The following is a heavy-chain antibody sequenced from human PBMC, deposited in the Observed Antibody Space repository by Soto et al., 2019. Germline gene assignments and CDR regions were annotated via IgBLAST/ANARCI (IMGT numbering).Heavy chain of an antibody. CDR3: ARGDFDSSANYYAGWLDP. V-gene: IGHV1-2*02. J-gene: IGHJ5*02. CDR2: INPNSGGT. CDR1: GYTFTDYY. D-gene: IGHD3-22*01. Sequence: QVQLVQSGAEVKKPGASVKVSCQASGYTFTDYYMHWLRQAPGQGLEWMGWINPNSGGTKYAQKFQGRVTLTNDTSFNTAYMELSRLGSDDTAVYYCARGDFDSSANYYAGWLDPWGQGTLVTVSS.